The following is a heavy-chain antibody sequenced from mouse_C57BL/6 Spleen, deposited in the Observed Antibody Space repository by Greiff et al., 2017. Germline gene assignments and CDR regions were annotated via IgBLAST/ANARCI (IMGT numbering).Heavy chain of an antibody. CDR1: GFTFSSYT. CDR2: ISGGGGNT. D-gene: IGHD2-1*01. J-gene: IGHJ2*01. V-gene: IGHV5-9*01. Sequence: EVQLVESGGGPVKPGGSLKLSCAASGFTFSSYTMPWVRQTPEQRLEWVATISGGGGNTYYPDRLKGRSTMPRANANNTLYLQMSSLRSEDTALYYCARRTVYGNYEEYYFDYWGQGTTLTVSS. CDR3: ARRTVYGNYEEYYFDY.